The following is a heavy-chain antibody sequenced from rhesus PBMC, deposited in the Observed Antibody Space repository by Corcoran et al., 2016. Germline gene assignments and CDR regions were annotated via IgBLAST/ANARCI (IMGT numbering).Heavy chain of an antibody. D-gene: IGHD3-16*01. V-gene: IGHV4-173*01. J-gene: IGHJ3*01. CDR1: GGSILRTY. CDR2: ISCSGGST. CDR3: ARGHQYYSGSYSFDF. Sequence: HLQLQKSGPGLVNPSATLSLPCAVSGGSILRTYWHWLRTPPGQGMEWIGRISCSGGSTDYNHSLKSRVTSSTDTSKNQFSLKLSSVTAADTAVYYCARGHQYYSGSYSFDFWGQGRRVTVSS.